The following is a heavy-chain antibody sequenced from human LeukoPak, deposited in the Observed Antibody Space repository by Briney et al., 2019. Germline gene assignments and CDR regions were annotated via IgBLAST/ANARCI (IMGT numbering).Heavy chain of an antibody. J-gene: IGHJ4*02. CDR2: ISSDGTAN. Sequence: PGGSLRVSCAASGFIFSDYYMSWIRQAPGKGLEFVSYISSDGTANYYADSVKGRFTISGDNAQNSVYLEMTNLRAEDTAVYYCVREFWYRFDNWGQGTVVTVSS. V-gene: IGHV3-11*04. D-gene: IGHD6-13*01. CDR1: GFIFSDYY. CDR3: VREFWYRFDN.